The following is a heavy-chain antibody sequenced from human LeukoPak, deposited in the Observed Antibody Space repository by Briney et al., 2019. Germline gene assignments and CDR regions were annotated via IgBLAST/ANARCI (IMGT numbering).Heavy chain of an antibody. Sequence: GGSLRLSCTASGFTFSSYEMNWVRQAPGKGLEWVSYISSSGSTMFYADSVKGRFTISRDNAKNSLYLQMNSLRPDYTAVYYCARDSRGFDPWGQETLVTVSS. V-gene: IGHV3-48*03. CDR2: ISSSGSTM. CDR1: GFTFSSYE. CDR3: ARDSRGFDP. J-gene: IGHJ5*02.